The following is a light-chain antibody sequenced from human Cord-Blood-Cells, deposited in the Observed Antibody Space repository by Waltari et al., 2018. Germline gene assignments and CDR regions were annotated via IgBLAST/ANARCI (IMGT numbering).Light chain of an antibody. Sequence: IVLTQSPATLSLSPAERATISCRASQWVSSNLAWYQQKPGQAPRLLIYGASTRATGIPARFSGSGSGTEVTLTISSLQSEDFAAYYCQQYNNWTPLTFGQGTKVEIK. CDR3: QQYNNWTPLT. CDR1: QWVSSN. J-gene: IGKJ1*01. V-gene: IGKV3-15*01. CDR2: GAS.